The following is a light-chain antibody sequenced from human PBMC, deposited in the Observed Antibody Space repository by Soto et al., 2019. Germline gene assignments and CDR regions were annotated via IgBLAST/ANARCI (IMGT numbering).Light chain of an antibody. J-gene: IGKJ1*01. CDR1: QSVSSSY. V-gene: IGKV3-20*01. CDR3: QQYDSSPRT. CDR2: RTS. Sequence: EIVLTQSPGTLPLSPGERATLSCRASQSVSSSYLAWYQQKPGQAPRLLIYRTSNRATGIPDRFSGSGSGTDFTLTISRLEPEDFAVYWCQQYDSSPRTFGQGTKAAIK.